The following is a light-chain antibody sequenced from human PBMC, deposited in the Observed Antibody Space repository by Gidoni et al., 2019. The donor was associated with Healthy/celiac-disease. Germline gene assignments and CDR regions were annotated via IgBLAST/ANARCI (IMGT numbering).Light chain of an antibody. V-gene: IGKV3-20*01. CDR3: QQYGSSPT. CDR1: QSVSSSY. CDR2: GAS. Sequence: EIVLTQSPGTLSLSPRERATLSCRASQSVSSSYLAWYQQKPGQAPRLLIYGASSRATGIPDRFSGSGSGTDLTLTISRLEPEDVAVYYCQQYGSSPTFGQGTKVEIK. J-gene: IGKJ1*01.